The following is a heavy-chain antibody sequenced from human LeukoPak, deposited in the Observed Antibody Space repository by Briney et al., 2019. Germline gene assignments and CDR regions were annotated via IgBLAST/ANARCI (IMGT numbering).Heavy chain of an antibody. D-gene: IGHD6-13*01. Sequence: SETLSFTCAVYGGSFSGYYWSWIRQPPGKGLEWIGEINHSGSTNYNPSLKSRVTISVGTSKNQFSLKLSSVTAADTAVYYCARGLWQQLGNDYWGQGTLVTVSS. CDR1: GGSFSGYY. CDR2: INHSGST. CDR3: ARGLWQQLGNDY. V-gene: IGHV4-34*01. J-gene: IGHJ4*02.